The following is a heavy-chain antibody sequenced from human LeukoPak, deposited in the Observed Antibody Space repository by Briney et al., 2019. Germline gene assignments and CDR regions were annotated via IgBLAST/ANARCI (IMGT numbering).Heavy chain of an antibody. CDR2: IIPIFGTI. D-gene: IGHD6-13*01. CDR1: GYTFTGYY. V-gene: IGHV1-69*13. J-gene: IGHJ4*02. Sequence: SVKVSCKASGYTFTGYYMHWVRQAPGQGLEWMGGIIPIFGTIYYAQKLQGRVTITADESTATAYMELSSLRSEDTAVYYCARCHPKQQLAYFDYWGQGSLVTVSS. CDR3: ARCHPKQQLAYFDY.